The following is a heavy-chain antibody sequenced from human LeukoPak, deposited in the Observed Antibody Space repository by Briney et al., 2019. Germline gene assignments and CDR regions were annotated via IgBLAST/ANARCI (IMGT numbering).Heavy chain of an antibody. CDR3: ARDGYCSGGSCHRGVDY. V-gene: IGHV3-21*01. CDR1: GFTFSSYS. CDR2: ISSSSSSYI. D-gene: IGHD2-15*01. J-gene: IGHJ4*02. Sequence: GGSLRLSCAASGFTFSSYSMNWVRQAPGKGLEWVSSISSSSSSYIYYADSVKGRFTISRDNAKNSLYLQMNSLRAEDTAVYYCARDGYCSGGSCHRGVDYWGQGTLVTVSS.